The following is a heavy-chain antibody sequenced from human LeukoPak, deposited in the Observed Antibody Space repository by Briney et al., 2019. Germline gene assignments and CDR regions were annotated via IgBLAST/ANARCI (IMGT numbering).Heavy chain of an antibody. CDR3: ARREAGFDY. J-gene: IGHJ4*02. Sequence: SQNLSLTCAISGDSVSSNSATWNWIRQSPSRGLEWLGRTYYRSKWYYDYAVSVKSRVTIIPDTSRNQFSLQLNSVTPEDTAMYYCARREAGFDYWGQGTLVTVSS. D-gene: IGHD6-19*01. CDR1: GDSVSSNSAT. V-gene: IGHV6-1*01. CDR2: TYYRSKWYY.